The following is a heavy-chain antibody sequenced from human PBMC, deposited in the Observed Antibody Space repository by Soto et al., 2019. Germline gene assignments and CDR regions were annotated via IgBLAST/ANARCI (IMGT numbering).Heavy chain of an antibody. CDR2: IIRIFGTA. D-gene: IGHD4-17*01. CDR3: ARYPGGLSTTVTTEFDY. Sequence: GASVKVSCKASGGTFSSYAISWVRQAPGQGLEWMGGIIRIFGTANYAQKFQGRVTITAAESTSTAYMELSSLRSEDTAVYYCARYPGGLSTTVTTEFDYWGQGTLVTVSS. CDR1: GGTFSSYA. V-gene: IGHV1-69*13. J-gene: IGHJ4*02.